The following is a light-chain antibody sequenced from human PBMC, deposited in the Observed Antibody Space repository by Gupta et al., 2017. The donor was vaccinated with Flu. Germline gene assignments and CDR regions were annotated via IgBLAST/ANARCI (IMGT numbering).Light chain of an antibody. J-gene: IGLJ1*01. CDR1: DLGNKY. CDR3: QAWDSSSALFV. CDR2: QDN. V-gene: IGLV3-1*01. Sequence: SYELTQPPSVSVSPGQTAIIPCSGDDLGNKYACWYQQKPGQSPVMVIQQDNKRPSGVPERFSGSNSGNTATLTISETQPMDEADYYCQAWDSSSALFVFGSGTKVTVL.